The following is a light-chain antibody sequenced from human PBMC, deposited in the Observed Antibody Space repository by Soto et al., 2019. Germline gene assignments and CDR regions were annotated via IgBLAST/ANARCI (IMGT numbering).Light chain of an antibody. CDR1: SSDIGAYAY. CDR2: DVN. J-gene: IGLJ2*01. Sequence: QSVLTQPASVSGSPGQSIAISCTGTSSDIGAYAYVSWYQQHPGKIPKLIVFDVNYRPSGVSSRFSGSKSGNTASLTSSGLQSEDEDDYYCSSYTRSSSVIFGGGTQLTVL. V-gene: IGLV2-14*03. CDR3: SSYTRSSSVI.